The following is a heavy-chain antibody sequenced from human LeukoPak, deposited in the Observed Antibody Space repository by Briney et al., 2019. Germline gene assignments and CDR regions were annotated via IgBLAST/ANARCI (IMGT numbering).Heavy chain of an antibody. Sequence: GGSLRLSCAASGFTLSSYWMHWARQAPGKGLVWVSRIKSDGRTNYADSVKGRFTISRDNAKYTVSLQMNSLRAEDTGVYYCARAPSEIGGYYPEYFRHWGQGTLVIVSS. CDR2: IKSDGRT. V-gene: IGHV3-74*01. D-gene: IGHD3-22*01. J-gene: IGHJ1*01. CDR1: GFTLSSYW. CDR3: ARAPSEIGGYYPEYFRH.